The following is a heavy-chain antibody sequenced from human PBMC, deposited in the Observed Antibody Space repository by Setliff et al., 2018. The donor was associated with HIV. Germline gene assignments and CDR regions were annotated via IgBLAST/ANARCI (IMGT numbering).Heavy chain of an antibody. J-gene: IGHJ4*02. CDR2: IYYSGST. V-gene: IGHV4-59*05. CDR1: GGSITSYY. CDR3: ARHPPYCSGGSCYRGRGYYFDY. Sequence: SETLSLTCTVSGGSITSYYWNWIRQSPGKGLEWIGSIYYSGSTYYNPSLKSRVTISVDTSKNQFSLKLSSVTAADTAVYYCARHPPYCSGGSCYRGRGYYFDYWGQGTLVTVSS. D-gene: IGHD2-15*01.